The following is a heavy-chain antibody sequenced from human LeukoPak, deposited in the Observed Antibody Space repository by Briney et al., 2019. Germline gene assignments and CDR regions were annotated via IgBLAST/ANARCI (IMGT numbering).Heavy chain of an antibody. CDR3: ARDSNCGGDCSPAHYYYYYYMDV. J-gene: IGHJ6*03. CDR1: GYTFTSYY. CDR2: INPSGGST. Sequence: ASVKVSCKASGYTFTSYYMHWVRQAPGQGLEWMGIINPSGGSTSYAQKFQGRVTMTRDTSTSTVCMELSSLRSEDTAVYYCARDSNCGGDCSPAHYYYYYYMDVWGKGTTVTVSS. V-gene: IGHV1-46*01. D-gene: IGHD2-21*02.